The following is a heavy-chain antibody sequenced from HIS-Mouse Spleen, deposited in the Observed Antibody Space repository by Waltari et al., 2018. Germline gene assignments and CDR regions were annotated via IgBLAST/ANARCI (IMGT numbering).Heavy chain of an antibody. CDR2: ISYDGSNK. CDR3: ASHHIAALDY. J-gene: IGHJ4*02. V-gene: IGHV3-30-3*01. D-gene: IGHD6-6*01. CDR1: GFPFSSSA. Sequence: VQLVESGGGVVRPGRSLRLGCAGCGFPFSSSAMPWVRQAPGKGLEWVAVISYDGSNKYYADSVKGRFTISRDNSKNTLYLQMNSLRAEDTAVYYCASHHIAALDYWGQGTLVTVSS.